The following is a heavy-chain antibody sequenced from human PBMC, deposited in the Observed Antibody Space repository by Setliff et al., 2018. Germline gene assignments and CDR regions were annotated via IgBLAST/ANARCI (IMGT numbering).Heavy chain of an antibody. CDR3: ASHVVVISRGRMALYGMDV. CDR2: IVPIVGIT. V-gene: IGHV1-69*10. Sequence: ASVKVSCKASGGTFSKYGISWVRQAPGQGFEWMGGIVPIVGITNYAQNFQGRVTITADESTSTAYMELSSLMSEDTAVYYCASHVVVISRGRMALYGMDVWGQGTTVTVS. CDR1: GGTFSKYG. D-gene: IGHD3-22*01. J-gene: IGHJ6*02.